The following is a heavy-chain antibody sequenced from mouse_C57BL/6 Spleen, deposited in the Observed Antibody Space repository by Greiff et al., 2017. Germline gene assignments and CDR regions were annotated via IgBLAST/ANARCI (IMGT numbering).Heavy chain of an antibody. Sequence: VQLQQSGPGLVKPSQSLSLTCSVTGCSITSGYYWNWIRQFPGNKLEWMGYISYDGSNNYNPSLKNRISITRDTSKNQFFLKLNSVTTEDTATYYCAREIYDGYYYFDYWGQGTTLTVSS. J-gene: IGHJ2*01. CDR2: ISYDGSN. D-gene: IGHD2-3*01. CDR3: AREIYDGYYYFDY. V-gene: IGHV3-6*01. CDR1: GCSITSGYY.